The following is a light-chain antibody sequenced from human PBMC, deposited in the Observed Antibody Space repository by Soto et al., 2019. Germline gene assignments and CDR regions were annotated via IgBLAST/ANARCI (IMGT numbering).Light chain of an antibody. V-gene: IGLV2-14*01. CDR2: EVS. CDR1: SSDVGGYNY. CDR3: CSYSSRSTRE. J-gene: IGLJ2*01. Sequence: QSALTQPASVSGSLGQSITISCTGTSSDVGGYNYVSWYQPHQGKAPKLMIYEVSNRPSGVSNRCSGAKSGNTASLTISGRQADDEEDYYRCSYSSRSTREIGGGTKLTVL.